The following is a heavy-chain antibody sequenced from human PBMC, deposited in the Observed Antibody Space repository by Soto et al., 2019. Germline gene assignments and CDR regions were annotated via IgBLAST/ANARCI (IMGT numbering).Heavy chain of an antibody. CDR2: ISYDGSNK. D-gene: IGHD6-19*01. V-gene: IGHV3-30*18. Sequence: GGSLRLSCAASGFTFSSYGMHWVRQAPGKGLEWVAVISYDGSNKYYADSVKGRFTISRDNSKNTLYLQMNSLRAEDTAVYYCAKDLSVAGPKERYYYGMDVWGQGTTVTVSS. J-gene: IGHJ6*02. CDR1: GFTFSSYG. CDR3: AKDLSVAGPKERYYYGMDV.